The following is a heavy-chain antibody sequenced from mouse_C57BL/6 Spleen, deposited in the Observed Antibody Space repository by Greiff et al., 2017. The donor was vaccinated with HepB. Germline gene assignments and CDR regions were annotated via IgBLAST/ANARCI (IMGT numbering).Heavy chain of an antibody. Sequence: QVQLQQSGPELVKPGASVKISCKASGYAFSSSWMNWVKQRPGKGLEWIGRIYPGDGDTNYNGKFKGKATLTADKSSRTAYMQLSSLTSEDSAVYFCANYYDYAGFAYWGQGTLVTVSA. D-gene: IGHD2-4*01. CDR1: GYAFSSSW. V-gene: IGHV1-82*01. J-gene: IGHJ3*01. CDR3: ANYYDYAGFAY. CDR2: IYPGDGDT.